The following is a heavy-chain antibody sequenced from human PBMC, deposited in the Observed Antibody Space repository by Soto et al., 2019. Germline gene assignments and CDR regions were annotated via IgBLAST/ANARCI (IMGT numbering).Heavy chain of an antibody. J-gene: IGHJ4*02. D-gene: IGHD3-3*01. V-gene: IGHV3-9*01. Sequence: GGSLRLSCAASGFTFDDYAMHWVRQAPGKGLEWVSGISWNSGSIGYADSVKGRFTISRDNAKNSLYPQMNSLRAEDTALYYCAKAYDFWSGFLDYWGQGTLVTVSS. CDR3: AKAYDFWSGFLDY. CDR1: GFTFDDYA. CDR2: ISWNSGSI.